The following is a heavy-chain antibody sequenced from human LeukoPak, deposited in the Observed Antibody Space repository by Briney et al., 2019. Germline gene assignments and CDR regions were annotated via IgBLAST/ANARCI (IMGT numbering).Heavy chain of an antibody. Sequence: GRSLRLSCAASGFTFSSYGMHWVRQAPGKGLEWVAVISYDGSNKYYADSVKGRFTISRDNSKNTLYLQMNSLRAEDTAVYYCAKLQGELLDFDYWGQGTPVTVSS. CDR2: ISYDGSNK. CDR3: AKLQGELLDFDY. V-gene: IGHV3-30*18. J-gene: IGHJ4*02. D-gene: IGHD1-26*01. CDR1: GFTFSSYG.